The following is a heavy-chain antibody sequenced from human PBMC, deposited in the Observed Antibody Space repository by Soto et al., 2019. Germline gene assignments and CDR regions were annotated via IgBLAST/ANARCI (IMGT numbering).Heavy chain of an antibody. D-gene: IGHD1-26*01. Sequence: EVRLVQSGGGSAPPGGSLRLSCSASGYTFSSYWMYWVRQLPGKGLVWVSRIKSDGSGVTYADSVKGRFTTSRDNAQNTLYLQMTSLRGEDTAAYYCTRGFRAGSMDYWGQGTAVTVSS. CDR3: TRGFRAGSMDY. CDR2: IKSDGSGV. CDR1: GYTFSSYW. V-gene: IGHV3-74*01. J-gene: IGHJ4*02.